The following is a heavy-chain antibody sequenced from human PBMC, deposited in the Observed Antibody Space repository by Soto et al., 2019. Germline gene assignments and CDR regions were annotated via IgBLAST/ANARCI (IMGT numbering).Heavy chain of an antibody. J-gene: IGHJ5*02. CDR3: ARSVIFGVVIIKGWFDP. CDR1: GGSFSGYY. D-gene: IGHD3-3*01. V-gene: IGHV4-34*01. Sequence: SETLSLTCAVYGGSFSGYYWSWIRQPPGKGLEWIGEINHSGSTNYNPSLKSRVTISVDTSKNQFSLKLSSVTAADTAVYYCARSVIFGVVIIKGWFDPWGQGTLVTVSS. CDR2: INHSGST.